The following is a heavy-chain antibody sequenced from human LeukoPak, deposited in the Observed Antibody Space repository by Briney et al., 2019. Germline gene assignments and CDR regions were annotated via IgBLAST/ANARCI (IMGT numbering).Heavy chain of an antibody. V-gene: IGHV3-13*04. CDR2: IGTAGDT. CDR1: GFTFSDYD. J-gene: IGHJ4*02. CDR3: ARVAKERVGGVYYFDY. Sequence: GGSLRLSCAASGFTFSDYDMHWVREATGKGLEWGSAIGTAGDTYYTGSVKGRFTISRENAKNSLYLQMNSLRAGDTAVYYCARVAKERVGGVYYFDYWGQGTLVTVSS. D-gene: IGHD1-1*01.